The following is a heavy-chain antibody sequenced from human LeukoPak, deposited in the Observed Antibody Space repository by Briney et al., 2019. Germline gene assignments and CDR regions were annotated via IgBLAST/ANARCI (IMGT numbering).Heavy chain of an antibody. Sequence: GGSLRLSCAASGFTFSTFEMNWVRQAPGKGLECVSYISRSGGNIYYADSVEGRFTISRDNAKNSLYLQMNSLRAEDTAVYYCARPPYSGSYDLKYYYYGMDVWGQGTTVTVSS. CDR2: ISRSGGNI. CDR3: ARPPYSGSYDLKYYYYGMDV. J-gene: IGHJ6*02. CDR1: GFTFSTFE. V-gene: IGHV3-48*03. D-gene: IGHD1-26*01.